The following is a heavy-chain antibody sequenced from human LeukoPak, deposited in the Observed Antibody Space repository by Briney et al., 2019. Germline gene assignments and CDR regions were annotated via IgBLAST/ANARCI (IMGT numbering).Heavy chain of an antibody. CDR3: ARSFGGNSYLDY. Sequence: SETLSLTCTVSGASLSTYFWSWIRQPPGKGLEWIGYIYHSGSAYYNPSLKSRITISVDRSKNHFSLRLSSVTAADTAVYYCARSFGGNSYLDYWGQGTLVTVSS. V-gene: IGHV4-30-2*01. J-gene: IGHJ4*02. D-gene: IGHD4-23*01. CDR1: GASLSTYF. CDR2: IYHSGSA.